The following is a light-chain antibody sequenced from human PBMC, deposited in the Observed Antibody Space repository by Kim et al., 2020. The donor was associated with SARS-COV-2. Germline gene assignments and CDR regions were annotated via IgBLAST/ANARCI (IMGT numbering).Light chain of an antibody. CDR2: GAS. CDR1: QSVNSN. V-gene: IGKV3-15*01. CDR3: QQYFNRLT. J-gene: IGKJ4*01. Sequence: EIVMTQSPATLSVSLGERATLSCRASQSVNSNLAWYQQKPGQAPGLLIYGASTRATGIPVRFSASGSGTEFTLTISSLQSEDFAVYYCQQYFNRLTFGGGTKVEIK.